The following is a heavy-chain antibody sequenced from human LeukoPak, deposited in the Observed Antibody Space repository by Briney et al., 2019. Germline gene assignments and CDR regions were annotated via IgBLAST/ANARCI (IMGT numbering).Heavy chain of an antibody. CDR2: IYYSGST. V-gene: IGHV4-59*01. Sequence: PSETLSLTCTVSGGSISIYYWSWIRQPPGKGLEWIGYIYYSGSTNYNPSLKSRVTISVDTSKNQFSLKLSSVTAADTAVYYCARARLQQTSAPPYYYYYIDVWGKGTTVTVSS. CDR3: ARARLQQTSAPPYYYYYIDV. J-gene: IGHJ6*03. D-gene: IGHD4-11*01. CDR1: GGSISIYY.